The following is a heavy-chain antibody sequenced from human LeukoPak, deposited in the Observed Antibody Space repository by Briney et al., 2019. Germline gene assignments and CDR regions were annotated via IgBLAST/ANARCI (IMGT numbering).Heavy chain of an antibody. D-gene: IGHD4-17*01. CDR1: GGSISSYY. Sequence: SETLSLTCTVSGGSISSYYWSWIRQPAGKGLEWIGRIYTSGSTNYNPSLKSRVTMSVGTSKNQFSLKLSSVTAADTAVYYCARGRHDYGAFDYWGQGTLVTVSS. V-gene: IGHV4-4*07. CDR2: IYTSGST. CDR3: ARGRHDYGAFDY. J-gene: IGHJ4*02.